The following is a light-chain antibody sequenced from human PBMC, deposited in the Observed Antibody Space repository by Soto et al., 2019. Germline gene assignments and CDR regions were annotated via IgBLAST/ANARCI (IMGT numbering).Light chain of an antibody. CDR2: GAS. CDR1: QSVSSSY. Sequence: EIVLTQSTGTLSLSPGERATLSCRASQSVSSSYLAWYQQKPCQAPRLLIYGASSRATGIPDMFSGSVSGTDFTLTISRLEPDDFAGYYCQQYGSSRTFGQGTKGAIK. V-gene: IGKV3-20*01. CDR3: QQYGSSRT. J-gene: IGKJ1*01.